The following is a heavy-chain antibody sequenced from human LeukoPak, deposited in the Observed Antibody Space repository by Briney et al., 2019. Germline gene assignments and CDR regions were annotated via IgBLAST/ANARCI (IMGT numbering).Heavy chain of an antibody. V-gene: IGHV3-53*01. J-gene: IGHJ3*02. Sequence: GGSLRLSCAASGFTVSTNHMSWVRQTPGKGLEWVSTIYSGGSIYYADSVQGRFTISRDNSKDMLYLQMNSLRVEDTAVYYCARASRVTNRLDAFDIWGQGTMVTVSS. CDR1: GFTVSTNH. CDR3: ARASRVTNRLDAFDI. CDR2: IYSGGSI. D-gene: IGHD2-21*02.